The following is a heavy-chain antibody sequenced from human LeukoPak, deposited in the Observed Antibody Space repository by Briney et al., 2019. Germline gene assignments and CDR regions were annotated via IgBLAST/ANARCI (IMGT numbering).Heavy chain of an antibody. V-gene: IGHV4-34*01. J-gene: IGHJ5*02. D-gene: IGHD6-19*01. CDR1: GGSFSGYY. Sequence: PSETLSLTCAVYGGSFSGYYWSWIRQPPGKGLEWIGEINHSGSTNYNPSLKSRVTISVDTSKNQFSLKLSSVTAADTAVYYCARGRTIAVAGRVAWFDPWGQGTLVTASS. CDR2: INHSGST. CDR3: ARGRTIAVAGRVAWFDP.